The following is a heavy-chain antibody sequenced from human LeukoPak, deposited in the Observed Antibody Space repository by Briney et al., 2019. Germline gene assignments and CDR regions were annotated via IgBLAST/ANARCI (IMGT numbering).Heavy chain of an antibody. D-gene: IGHD3-10*01. CDR1: GFTVSSNY. Sequence: GGSLRLSCAASGFTVSSNYMSWVRQAPGKGLEWVSVIYSGGSTYYADSVKGRFTISRDNSKDTLYLQMNSLRAEDTAVYYCAKGSGVLWFGELLYGMDVWGQGTTVTVSS. J-gene: IGHJ6*02. CDR2: IYSGGST. V-gene: IGHV3-53*01. CDR3: AKGSGVLWFGELLYGMDV.